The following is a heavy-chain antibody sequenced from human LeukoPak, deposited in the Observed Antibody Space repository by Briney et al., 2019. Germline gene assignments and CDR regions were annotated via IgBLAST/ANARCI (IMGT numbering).Heavy chain of an antibody. CDR1: GYSFTSYC. D-gene: IGHD3-10*01. Sequence: PGESLKISCKGSGYSFTSYCIGWVRQMPGKGLEWMGIIYPGDSDTRYSPSFQGQVTISADKSISTAYLQWSSLKASDTAMYYCARHHIPTMVRGVIYSPGFDPWGQGTLVTVSS. V-gene: IGHV5-51*01. CDR3: ARHHIPTMVRGVIYSPGFDP. J-gene: IGHJ5*02. CDR2: IYPGDSDT.